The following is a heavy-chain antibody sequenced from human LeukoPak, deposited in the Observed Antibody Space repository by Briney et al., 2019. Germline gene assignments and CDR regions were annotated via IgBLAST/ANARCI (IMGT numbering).Heavy chain of an antibody. D-gene: IGHD3-10*01. CDR2: ISGSGGST. CDR1: GFTFSSYA. J-gene: IGHJ4*02. Sequence: GGSLRLSCAASGFTFSSYAMSWVRQAPGKGLEWVSAISGSGGSTYYADSVKGRFTISRDNSKNTLYLQMNSLRAEDTAVYYCARDGAPMVRAAATDYWGQGTLVTVSS. V-gene: IGHV3-23*01. CDR3: ARDGAPMVRAAATDY.